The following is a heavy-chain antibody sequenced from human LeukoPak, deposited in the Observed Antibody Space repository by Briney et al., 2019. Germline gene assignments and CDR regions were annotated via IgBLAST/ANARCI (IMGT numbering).Heavy chain of an antibody. CDR1: GFTFSSYG. J-gene: IGHJ4*01. D-gene: IGHD3-10*01. CDR2: IWYDGSNK. V-gene: IGHV3-33*01. CDR3: AREAVTMVRGVITHYFDY. Sequence: PGRSLRLSCAASGFTFSSYGMHWVRQAPGKGLEWVAVIWYDGSNKYYADSVKGRFTISRDNSKNTLYLQMNSLRAEDTAVYYCAREAVTMVRGVITHYFDYXXXXTXVXVSS.